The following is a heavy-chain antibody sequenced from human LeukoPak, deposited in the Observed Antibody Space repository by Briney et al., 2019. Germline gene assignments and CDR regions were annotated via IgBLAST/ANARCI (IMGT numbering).Heavy chain of an antibody. CDR3: ARESETSGWYDY. V-gene: IGHV3-43*02. D-gene: IGHD6-19*01. CDR2: ISGDGGST. J-gene: IGHJ4*02. Sequence: GGSLRLSCAAPGFIFDNYAIHWVRHAPGKGLEWVSLISGDGGSTFYTDSVRGRFTISRDNTRKSLSLQMSSLRSEDTALYYCARESETSGWYDYWGQGTLVTVSS. CDR1: GFIFDNYA.